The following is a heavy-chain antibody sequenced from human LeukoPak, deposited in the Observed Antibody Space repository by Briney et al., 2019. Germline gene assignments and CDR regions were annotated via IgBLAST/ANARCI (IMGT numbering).Heavy chain of an antibody. D-gene: IGHD2-15*01. CDR2: IDSNSDYI. Sequence: GGSLRLSCAASGFTFNSYSMNWVRQAPGKGLEWVSSIDSNSDYIYYADSVKGRFTISRDNAGNSLYLQVISLRAEDTAVYYCARYCAGGSCYFDSSYYYGMDVWGQGTTVTVSS. CDR3: ARYCAGGSCYFDSSYYYGMDV. CDR1: GFTFNSYS. V-gene: IGHV3-21*01. J-gene: IGHJ6*02.